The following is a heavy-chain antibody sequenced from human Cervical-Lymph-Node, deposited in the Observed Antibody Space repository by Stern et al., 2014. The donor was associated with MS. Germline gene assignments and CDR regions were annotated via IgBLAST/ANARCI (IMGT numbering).Heavy chain of an antibody. V-gene: IGHV3-30-3*01. D-gene: IGHD3-16*01. Sequence: VHLVESGGGVVQPGRSLRLSCAVSGFNFSHYAMHWVRPAPGKGLEWVAAVSSEGSNKYHADSVKGRFTISRDNSKNTVYLQMNSLRDDDTAVYYCATQIWFDYWGQGTLVTVSS. CDR3: ATQIWFDY. J-gene: IGHJ4*02. CDR1: GFNFSHYA. CDR2: VSSEGSNK.